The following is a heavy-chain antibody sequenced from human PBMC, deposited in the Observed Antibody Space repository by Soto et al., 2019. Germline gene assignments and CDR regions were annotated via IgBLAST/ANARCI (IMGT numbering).Heavy chain of an antibody. CDR2: ISGSGGST. D-gene: IGHD4-17*01. CDR3: ESKVGDRPAKYGMEV. CDR1: GFTFSSYA. J-gene: IGHJ6*02. V-gene: IGHV3-23*01. Sequence: GGSLRLSCAASGFTFSSYAMSWVRQAPGKGLEWVSAISGSGGSTYYADSVKGRFTISRDNSKNTLYLQMNSLRAEDTAVYYCESKVGDRPAKYGMEVWGQGTTVTVSS.